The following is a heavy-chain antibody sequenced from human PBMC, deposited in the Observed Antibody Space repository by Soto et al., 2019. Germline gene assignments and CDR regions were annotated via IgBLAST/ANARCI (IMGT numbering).Heavy chain of an antibody. CDR2: ISGSGGST. CDR3: ARDRDSQVYYYGMDV. V-gene: IGHV3-23*01. CDR1: GFTFSSYA. Sequence: GGSLRLSCAASGFTFSSYAMSWVRQAPGKGLEWVSAISGSGGSTYYADSVKGRFTISRDNAKKSLFLQMNSLRAEDTAVYYCARDRDSQVYYYGMDVWGQGTTVTVSS. D-gene: IGHD3-10*01. J-gene: IGHJ6*02.